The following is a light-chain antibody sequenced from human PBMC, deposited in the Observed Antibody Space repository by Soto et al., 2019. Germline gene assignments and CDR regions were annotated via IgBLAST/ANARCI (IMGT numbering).Light chain of an antibody. V-gene: IGLV1-40*01. CDR3: QSYDDSLSAYV. CDR1: SSDIGAGSE. Sequence: QSVLTQPPSLSGAPGQRVTISCTGSSSDIGAGSEVHWYQQLPGTAPKLLIFGITNRPSGVPDRFSGSKSATSASLAITGLQAEDEADYYCQSYDDSLSAYVFGTGTKLTVL. CDR2: GIT. J-gene: IGLJ1*01.